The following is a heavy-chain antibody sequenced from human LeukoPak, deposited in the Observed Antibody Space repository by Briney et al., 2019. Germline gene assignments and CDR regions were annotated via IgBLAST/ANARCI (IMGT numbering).Heavy chain of an antibody. Sequence: GGSLRLSYAASGFTFSSYWMSWFRQAPGKGLEWVANIKQDGSQKFSVDSVKGRFTISRDNAKNSLYLQMNSLRVEDTAVYYCARDWFDGDYDRFDYWGQGTLVTVSS. J-gene: IGHJ4*02. CDR3: ARDWFDGDYDRFDY. CDR1: GFTFSSYW. CDR2: IKQDGSQK. D-gene: IGHD4-17*01. V-gene: IGHV3-7*03.